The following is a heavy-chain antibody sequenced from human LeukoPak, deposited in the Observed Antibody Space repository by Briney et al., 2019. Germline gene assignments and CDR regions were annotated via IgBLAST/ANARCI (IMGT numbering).Heavy chain of an antibody. CDR1: GFTFSSYA. CDR3: ASAEGANPWPYFDY. CDR2: ISGSGGST. V-gene: IGHV3-23*01. Sequence: GGSLRLSCAASGFTFSSYAMSWVRQAPGKGLEWVSAISGSGGSTYYADSVKGRFIISRDNSKNTLYLQMNSLRAEDTAVYYCASAEGANPWPYFDYWGQRTLVTVSS. D-gene: IGHD3-10*01. J-gene: IGHJ4*02.